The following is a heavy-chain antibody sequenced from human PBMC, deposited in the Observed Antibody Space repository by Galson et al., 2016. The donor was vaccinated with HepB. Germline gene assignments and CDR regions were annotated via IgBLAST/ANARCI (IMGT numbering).Heavy chain of an antibody. CDR3: ARFVSAFDV. CDR1: GGTFNTYG. D-gene: IGHD2-15*01. J-gene: IGHJ3*01. Sequence: SVKVSCKASGGTFNTYGISWVRQAPGQGLEWMGGIIPLYGTPDYAQKFQDRVTIAADESTSTVYMELSSLKYEDTAVYYCARFVSAFDVWGQGTMVTVSS. CDR2: IIPLYGTP. V-gene: IGHV1-69*13.